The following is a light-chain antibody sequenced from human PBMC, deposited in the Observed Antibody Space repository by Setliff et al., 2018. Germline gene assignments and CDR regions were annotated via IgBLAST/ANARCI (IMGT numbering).Light chain of an antibody. CDR2: DVI. J-gene: IGLJ1*01. Sequence: QSALTQPASVSGSPGQTIILSCTGTGSDVGGYDYISWYQLHPGKVPKLMIYDVINRPSGVSDRFSGSKSGNTASLTISGLQAEDEATYYCISYLYSQTLYVFGTGTKATVL. CDR3: ISYLYSQTLYV. CDR1: GSDVGGYDY. V-gene: IGLV2-14*03.